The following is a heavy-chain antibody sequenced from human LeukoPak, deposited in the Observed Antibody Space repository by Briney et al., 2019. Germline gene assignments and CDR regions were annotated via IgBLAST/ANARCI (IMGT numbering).Heavy chain of an antibody. CDR3: AKDSVGSSCPGY. J-gene: IGHJ4*02. D-gene: IGHD6-13*01. Sequence: GGSLRLSCVASGFTFSSYGMHWVRQAPGKGLEWVAVISYDGSNKYYADSVKGRFTISRDNSKNTLYLQMNSLRAEDTAVYYCAKDSVGSSCPGYWGQGTLVTVSS. V-gene: IGHV3-30*18. CDR1: GFTFSSYG. CDR2: ISYDGSNK.